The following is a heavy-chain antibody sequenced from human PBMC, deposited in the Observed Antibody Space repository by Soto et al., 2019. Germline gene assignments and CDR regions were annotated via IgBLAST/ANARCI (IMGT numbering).Heavy chain of an antibody. CDR1: GFTFSDYY. D-gene: IGHD2-2*01. V-gene: IGHV3-11*01. Sequence: GGSLRLSCAASGFTFSDYYMSWVRQAPGKGLEWVSSISGSGSTIYNADSVKGRFTISRDKSKNTLYLQMNSLRAEDTAVYYCAKDSVCSSTSCTEYGFDYWGQGTLVTVSS. CDR2: ISGSGSTI. J-gene: IGHJ4*02. CDR3: AKDSVCSSTSCTEYGFDY.